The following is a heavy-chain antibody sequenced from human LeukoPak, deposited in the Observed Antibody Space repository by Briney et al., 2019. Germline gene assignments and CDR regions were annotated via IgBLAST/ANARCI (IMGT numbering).Heavy chain of an antibody. D-gene: IGHD3-10*01. CDR3: ARVPFGSGTYRPYYYYMDV. CDR2: IFSAGAT. Sequence: PGGSLRLSCAASGFSISNHYMSWVRQAPGKGLDWVSIIFSAGATYYADSVKGRSTISRDISKNTLYLQLSSLTTEDTAVYYCARVPFGSGTYRPYYYYMDVWGKGTTVTVSS. CDR1: GFSISNHY. J-gene: IGHJ6*03. V-gene: IGHV3-53*01.